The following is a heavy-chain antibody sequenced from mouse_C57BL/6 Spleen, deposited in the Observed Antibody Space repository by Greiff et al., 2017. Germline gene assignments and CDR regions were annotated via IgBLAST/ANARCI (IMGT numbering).Heavy chain of an antibody. CDR1: GYSFTGYY. J-gene: IGHJ2*01. V-gene: IGHV1-42*01. Sequence: VQLQESGPELVKPGASVQISCKASGYSFTGYYMNWVKQSPGRSLEWIGEINPSTGGTTYNQKFKGKATLTVDKSSSTAYMQLNSLTSEDSAVYYCARSVTAGVGTGGYWGQGTTLTVSS. CDR3: ARSVTAGVGTGGY. D-gene: IGHD1-1*01. CDR2: INPSTGGT.